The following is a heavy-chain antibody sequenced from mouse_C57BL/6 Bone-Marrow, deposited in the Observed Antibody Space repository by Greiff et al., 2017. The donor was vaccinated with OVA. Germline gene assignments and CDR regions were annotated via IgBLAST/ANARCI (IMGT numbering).Heavy chain of an antibody. J-gene: IGHJ3*01. D-gene: IGHD1-2*01. Sequence: VMLVESGPGLVAPSQSLSITCTVSGFSLTSYGVDWVRQSPGKGLEWLGVIWGVGSTNYNSALKSRLSISKDNSKSQVFLKMNSLQTDDTAMYYCARITTAGAYWGQGTLVTVSA. V-gene: IGHV2-6*01. CDR1: GFSLTSYG. CDR3: ARITTAGAY. CDR2: IWGVGST.